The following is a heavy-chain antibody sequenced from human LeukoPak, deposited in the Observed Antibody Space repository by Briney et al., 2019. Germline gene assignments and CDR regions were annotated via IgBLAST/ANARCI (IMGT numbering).Heavy chain of an antibody. D-gene: IGHD3-16*01. CDR1: GYTFTDYF. CDR2: INANSGVT. J-gene: IGHJ5*01. Sequence: GASVKVSCKTSGYTFTDYFMHWVRQAPGHGLGWMGWINANSGVTTSAQKFQGRVTWTRDTSISVAYMELSGLTSDDTAIYYCTRGQPLDGRVTPRFCDSWGQGTLVIVSS. CDR3: TRGQPLDGRVTPRFCDS. V-gene: IGHV1-2*02.